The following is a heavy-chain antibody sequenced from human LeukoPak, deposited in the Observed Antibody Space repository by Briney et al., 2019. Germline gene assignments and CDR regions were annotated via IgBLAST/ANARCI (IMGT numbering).Heavy chain of an antibody. CDR1: GYTLTELS. V-gene: IGHV1-24*01. Sequence: ASVKVSCKVSGYTLTELSMHWVRQAPGKGLEWMGGFDPEDGETIYAQKFQGRVTMTTDTSTSTAYMELRSLRSDDTAVYYCARALVPDAFDIWGQGTMVTVSS. J-gene: IGHJ3*02. CDR2: FDPEDGET. CDR3: ARALVPDAFDI.